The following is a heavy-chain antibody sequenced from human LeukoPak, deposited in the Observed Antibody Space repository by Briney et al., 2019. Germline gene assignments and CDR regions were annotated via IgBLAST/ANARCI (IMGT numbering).Heavy chain of an antibody. V-gene: IGHV3-43*01. D-gene: IGHD3-10*02. CDR2: AGWAGGTT. CDR3: AKELDTMFFDY. CDR1: GFTFDRYT. J-gene: IGHJ4*02. Sequence: GGSLGLSCATSGFTFDRYTIHWVRQAPGKGLRWVSLAGWAGGTTYYSDSVRGRFTISRDSGKNSVYLQMNSLTTDDTAFYFCAKELDTMFFDYWGQGALVTVSS.